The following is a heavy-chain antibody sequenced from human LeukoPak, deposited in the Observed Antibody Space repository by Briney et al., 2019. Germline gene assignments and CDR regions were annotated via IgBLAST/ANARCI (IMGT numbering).Heavy chain of an antibody. CDR3: ARNLRGYSSLGGGSWFDP. CDR1: GGSISSGGYS. J-gene: IGHJ5*02. CDR2: IYHSGST. V-gene: IGHV4-30-2*01. D-gene: IGHD5-12*01. Sequence: SQTLSLTCAVSGGSISSGGYSGSWIRQPPGKGLEWIGYIYHSGSTYYNPSLKSRVTISVDRSKNQFSLKLSSVTAADSAVYYCARNLRGYSSLGGGSWFDPWGRGTLVTVSS.